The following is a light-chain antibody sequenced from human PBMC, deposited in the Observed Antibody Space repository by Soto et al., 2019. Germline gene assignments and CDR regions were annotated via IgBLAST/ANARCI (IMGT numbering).Light chain of an antibody. CDR2: AAT. V-gene: IGKV1-39*01. CDR1: QSIAAY. CDR3: QQSYNTPRT. J-gene: IGKJ2*01. Sequence: DITMTQSPSSLSASVGDRVSITCRASQSIAAYLNWYQQKPGKAPHLLIYAATSLQSGVPSRFSGSGSGTDFTLTISSLQPEDFATYYCQQSYNTPRTFGQGTKLEIK.